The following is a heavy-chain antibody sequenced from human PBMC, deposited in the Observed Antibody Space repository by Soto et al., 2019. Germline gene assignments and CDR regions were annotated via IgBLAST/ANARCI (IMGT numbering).Heavy chain of an antibody. CDR2: ISYDGSNK. D-gene: IGHD6-19*01. CDR1: GFTFSSYG. CDR3: AKPLHEEQWLVLPPSYYFDY. V-gene: IGHV3-30*18. J-gene: IGHJ4*02. Sequence: GGSLRLCCAASGFTFSSYGMHWVRQAPGKGLEWVAVISYDGSNKYYADSVKGRFTISRDNSKNTLYLQMNSLRAEDTAVYYCAKPLHEEQWLVLPPSYYFDYWGQGTLVTVSS.